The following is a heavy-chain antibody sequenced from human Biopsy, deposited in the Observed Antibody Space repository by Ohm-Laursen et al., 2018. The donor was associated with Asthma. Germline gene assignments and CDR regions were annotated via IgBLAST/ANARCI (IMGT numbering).Heavy chain of an antibody. CDR2: IHHSGTS. V-gene: IGHV4-31*11. J-gene: IGHJ4*02. Sequence: SQTLSLTCAVSGDSITSGGCCWNWIRQHPGKGLEWIGYIHHSGTSHFNPSLKSRVSFSRDTSKNQFFLRLSSVTAADTAMYYCARIPRRSGSYFVDYWGQGTLVTVSS. CDR1: GDSITSGGCC. CDR3: ARIPRRSGSYFVDY. D-gene: IGHD3-22*01.